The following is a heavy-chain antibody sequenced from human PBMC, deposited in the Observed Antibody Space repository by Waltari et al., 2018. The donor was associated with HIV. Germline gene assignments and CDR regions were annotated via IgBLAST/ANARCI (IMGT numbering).Heavy chain of an antibody. CDR2: INAGGGDA. V-gene: IGHV1-46*02. D-gene: IGHD1-26*01. Sequence: QVQLIQPAIEMRTPGTSVRLSCRASGFLLDVHHIHWVRQGPRQIFEWMGIINAGGGDANSAQKFQARVTLTRDLFTGSMYMDLMSLKSDDTGVYFCARAGLGGLIQDFDIWGQGTQLIVSS. CDR3: ARAGLGGLIQDFDI. J-gene: IGHJ4*02. CDR1: GFLLDVHH.